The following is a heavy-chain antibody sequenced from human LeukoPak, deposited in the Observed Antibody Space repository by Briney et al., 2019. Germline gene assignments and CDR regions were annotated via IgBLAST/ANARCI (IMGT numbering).Heavy chain of an antibody. J-gene: IGHJ6*03. V-gene: IGHV1-18*01. CDR3: ARGLGGGYCSGGSSPPPCCYYMDV. CDR2: ISVYNGNT. CDR1: GYTFSIYG. Sequence: ASVKVSCKASGYTFSIYGFSWVRQAPGQGLEWMGWISVYNGNTNYAQKFQGRVTITADESTSTAYMELSSLRSEDTAVYYCARGLGGGYCSGGSSPPPCCYYMDVWGKGTTVTISS. D-gene: IGHD2-15*01.